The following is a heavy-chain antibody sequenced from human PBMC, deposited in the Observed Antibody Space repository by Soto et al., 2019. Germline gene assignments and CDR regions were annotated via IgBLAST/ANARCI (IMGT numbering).Heavy chain of an antibody. CDR1: GFTFNSYG. D-gene: IGHD3-10*01. Sequence: QVQLVESGGGVVQPGRSLRLSCAASGFTFNSYGMHWVRQAPGKGLEWVAVIWFDGRNEYYADSVKGRFTISRDNSKNTLYLQMNSLRGDGTAVYYCARAFGGGDYSWNYYYYGMDVWGQGTTVTVSS. CDR3: ARAFGGGDYSWNYYYYGMDV. V-gene: IGHV3-33*01. CDR2: IWFDGRNE. J-gene: IGHJ6*02.